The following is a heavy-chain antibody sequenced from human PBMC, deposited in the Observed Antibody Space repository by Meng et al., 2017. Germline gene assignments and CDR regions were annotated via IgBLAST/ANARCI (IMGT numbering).Heavy chain of an antibody. CDR3: ARAYGSGSSGDWFDP. CDR2: IYYSGST. J-gene: IGHJ5*02. CDR1: GGSISSYY. D-gene: IGHD3-10*01. V-gene: IGHV4-59*01. Sequence: GSLRLSCTVSGGSISSYYWSWIRQPPGKGLEWIGYIYYSGSTNYNPSLKSRVTISVDTSKNQFSLKLSSVTAADTAVYYCARAYGSGSSGDWFDPWGQGTLVTVSS.